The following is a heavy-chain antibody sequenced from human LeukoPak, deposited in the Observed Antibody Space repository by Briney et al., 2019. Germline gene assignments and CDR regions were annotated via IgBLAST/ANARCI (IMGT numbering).Heavy chain of an antibody. D-gene: IGHD5-24*01. V-gene: IGHV4-38-2*01. Sequence: SETLSLTCAVSGYSISSGHYWGWIRQPPGKGMEWTGSIYHSGSTYYNPSLKSRVTISVDTSKNQFSLKLSSVTAADTAVYYCARLRWLQSIDYWGQGTLVTVSS. CDR1: GYSISSGHY. CDR3: ARLRWLQSIDY. CDR2: IYHSGST. J-gene: IGHJ4*02.